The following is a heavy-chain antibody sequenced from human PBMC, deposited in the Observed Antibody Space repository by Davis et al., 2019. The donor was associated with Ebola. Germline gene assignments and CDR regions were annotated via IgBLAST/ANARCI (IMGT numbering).Heavy chain of an antibody. V-gene: IGHV3-23*01. Sequence: GGSLRLSCAASGFTFSNYAMNWVRQAPGKGLEWVSAITGSGGSTYYADSVKGRFTISRDNSKNSLYLQMNSLRAEDTAVYYCARRVWYYGMDVWGQGTTVTVSS. CDR1: GFTFSNYA. CDR3: ARRVWYYGMDV. J-gene: IGHJ6*02. CDR2: ITGSGGST.